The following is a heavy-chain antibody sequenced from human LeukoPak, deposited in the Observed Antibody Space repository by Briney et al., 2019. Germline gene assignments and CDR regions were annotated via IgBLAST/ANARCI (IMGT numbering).Heavy chain of an antibody. CDR1: GFTFSSAW. J-gene: IGHJ4*02. Sequence: GGSLRLSCAASGFTFSSAWTTWVRQAPGKGLEWVGHIKNKTNGETTDYAAPVKGRFIISRDDSKNTLYLQMNSLRTEDTAVYYCARGFCSSTNCYQGPFDFWGQGTLVTVSS. D-gene: IGHD2-2*01. CDR2: IKNKTNGETT. CDR3: ARGFCSSTNCYQGPFDF. V-gene: IGHV3-15*01.